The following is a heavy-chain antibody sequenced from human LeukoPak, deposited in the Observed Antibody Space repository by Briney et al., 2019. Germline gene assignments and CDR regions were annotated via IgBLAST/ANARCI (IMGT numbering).Heavy chain of an antibody. CDR3: ASPLVQSSSSSYSYYGMDV. D-gene: IGHD6-13*01. Sequence: PSETLSLTCTVSGGSISSSSYYWGWIRQPPGKGLEWIGSIDYSGSTYYNPSLKSRVTISVDTSKNQFSLKLSSVTAADTAVYYCASPLVQSSSSSYSYYGMDVWGQGTTVTVSS. V-gene: IGHV4-39*01. CDR1: GGSISSSSYY. CDR2: IDYSGST. J-gene: IGHJ6*02.